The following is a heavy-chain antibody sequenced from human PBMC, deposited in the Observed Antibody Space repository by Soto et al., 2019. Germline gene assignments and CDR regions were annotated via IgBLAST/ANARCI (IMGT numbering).Heavy chain of an antibody. Sequence: ASVKVSCKASGYTFTSYFIHWVRQAPGQGLEWMGIINPSGGSTSYAQKFQGRVTMTRDTSTSTVYMELSSLRSEDTAVYYCARLDLGYCISTSCPHDAFDIWGQGTMVTVSS. V-gene: IGHV1-46*01. J-gene: IGHJ3*02. CDR3: ARLDLGYCISTSCPHDAFDI. CDR1: GYTFTSYF. D-gene: IGHD2-2*01. CDR2: INPSGGST.